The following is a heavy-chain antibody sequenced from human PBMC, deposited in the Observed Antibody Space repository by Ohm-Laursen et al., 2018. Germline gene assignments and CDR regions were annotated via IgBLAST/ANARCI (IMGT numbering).Heavy chain of an antibody. CDR2: IWYDGSNK. CDR3: ARDINYGDIYYFDY. J-gene: IGHJ4*02. CDR1: GFTFSSYG. Sequence: SLRLSCAASGFTFSSYGMHWVRQAPGKGLEWVAVIWYDGSNKYYADSVKGRFTISRDNSKNTLYLQMNSLRAEDTAVYYCARDINYGDIYYFDYWGQGTLVTVSS. V-gene: IGHV3-33*01. D-gene: IGHD4-17*01.